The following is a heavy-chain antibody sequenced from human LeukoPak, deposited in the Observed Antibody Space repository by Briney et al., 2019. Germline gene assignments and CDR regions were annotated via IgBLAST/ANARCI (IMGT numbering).Heavy chain of an antibody. D-gene: IGHD6-19*01. CDR3: ARVSNSIAVAGTGYYYGMDV. Sequence: SETLSLTCTVSGGSIGTYSWNWIRQPPGKGLEWIGYIYYSGTTNYNPSLKSRVTMSVDTSKNQFSLKLSSVTAADTAVYYCARVSNSIAVAGTGYYYGMDVWGQGTTVTVSS. CDR2: IYYSGTT. V-gene: IGHV4-59*12. J-gene: IGHJ6*02. CDR1: GGSIGTYS.